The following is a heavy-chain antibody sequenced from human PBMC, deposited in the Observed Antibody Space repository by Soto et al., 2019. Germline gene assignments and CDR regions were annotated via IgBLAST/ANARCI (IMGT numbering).Heavy chain of an antibody. CDR3: ARGRSGFGSSWIGIKWFDP. V-gene: IGHV1-8*01. Sequence: ASVKVSCRASGYTFTSYDINWVRQATGQGLEWMGWMNPNSGNTGYAQKFQGRVTMTRNTSISTAYMELSSLRSEDTAVYYCARGRSGFGSSWIGIKWFDPWGQGTLLTVSS. J-gene: IGHJ5*02. CDR2: MNPNSGNT. CDR1: GYTFTSYD. D-gene: IGHD6-13*01.